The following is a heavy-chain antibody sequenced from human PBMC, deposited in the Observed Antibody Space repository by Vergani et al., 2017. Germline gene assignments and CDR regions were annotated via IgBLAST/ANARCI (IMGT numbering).Heavy chain of an antibody. J-gene: IGHJ4*02. D-gene: IGHD3-9*01. Sequence: QVQLVQSGAEVKKPGSSVKVSCKASGGTFSSYAISWVRQAPGQGLEWMGRIIPIFGTANYAQKFQGRVTITADKSTSTAYMELSSLRSEDTAVYYCAREPATYYDILTGYQGAYYFDYWGQGTLVTVSS. V-gene: IGHV1-69*13. CDR1: GGTFSSYA. CDR2: IIPIFGTA. CDR3: AREPATYYDILTGYQGAYYFDY.